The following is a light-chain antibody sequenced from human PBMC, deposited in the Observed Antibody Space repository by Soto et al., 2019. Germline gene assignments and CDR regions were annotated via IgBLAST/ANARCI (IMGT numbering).Light chain of an antibody. CDR1: QSISSY. Sequence: EIVFTQSPDTLSLSPGERATLSCRARQSISSYLAWYQQKPGQAPRLLIYDASSRATGIPARFSGSRSGTDFTLTISSLEPEDLAVYYCQQLTDWPPQWTFGQGTNVDIK. V-gene: IGKV3-11*01. CDR3: QQLTDWPPQWT. CDR2: DAS. J-gene: IGKJ1*01.